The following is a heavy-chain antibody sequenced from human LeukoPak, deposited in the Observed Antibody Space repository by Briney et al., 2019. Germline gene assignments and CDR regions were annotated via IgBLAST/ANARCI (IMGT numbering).Heavy chain of an antibody. D-gene: IGHD2-8*02. CDR3: ARVGLLGGVNVFDP. Sequence: SQTLSLTCAVSGGSISSGGYSWSWIRQPPGKGLEWIGYIYYSGSTNYNPSLKSRVTISVDTSKNQFSLKLSSVTAAETAVYYCARVGLLGGVNVFDPWGQGTLVTVSS. CDR2: IYYSGST. V-gene: IGHV4-61*08. CDR1: GGSISSGGYS. J-gene: IGHJ5*02.